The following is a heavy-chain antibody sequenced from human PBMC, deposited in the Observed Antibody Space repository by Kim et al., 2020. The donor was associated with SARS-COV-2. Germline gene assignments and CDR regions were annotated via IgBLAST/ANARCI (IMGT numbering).Heavy chain of an antibody. D-gene: IGHD4-17*01. V-gene: IGHV4-39*01. CDR1: GGSISSSSYY. J-gene: IGHJ5*02. CDR2: IYYSGST. CDR3: ARPALDYSWFDP. Sequence: SETLSLTCTVSGGSISSSSYYWGWIRQPPGKGLEWIGSIYYSGSTYYNPSLKSRVTISVDTSKNQFSLKLSSVTAADTAVYYCARPALDYSWFDPWGQGTLVTVSS.